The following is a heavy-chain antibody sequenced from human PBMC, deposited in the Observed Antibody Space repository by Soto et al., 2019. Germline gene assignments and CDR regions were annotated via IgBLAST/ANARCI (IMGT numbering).Heavy chain of an antibody. Sequence: QVQLVESGGGVVQPGRSLRLSCAASGFTFSSYAMHWVRQAPGKGLEWVAVISYDGSNKYYADSVKGRFTISRDNSKNTLYLQMNSLRAEDTAVYYCEISGYSGDDLVDYWGQGTLVTVSS. CDR2: ISYDGSNK. D-gene: IGHD5-12*01. V-gene: IGHV3-30-3*01. CDR1: GFTFSSYA. J-gene: IGHJ4*02. CDR3: EISGYSGDDLVDY.